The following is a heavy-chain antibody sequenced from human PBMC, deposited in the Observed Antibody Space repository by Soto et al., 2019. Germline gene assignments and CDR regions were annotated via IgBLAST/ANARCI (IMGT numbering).Heavy chain of an antibody. CDR3: ARGGVGAVAGTFDY. CDR2: IYYSGST. Sequence: SETLSLTCTVSGGSISSGGYYWSWIRQHPGKGLEWIGYIYYSGSTYYNPSLKSRVTISVDTSKNQFSLKLSSVTAADTAVYYCARGGVGAVAGTFDYWGQGTLVTVSS. CDR1: GGSISSGGYY. D-gene: IGHD6-19*01. V-gene: IGHV4-31*03. J-gene: IGHJ4*02.